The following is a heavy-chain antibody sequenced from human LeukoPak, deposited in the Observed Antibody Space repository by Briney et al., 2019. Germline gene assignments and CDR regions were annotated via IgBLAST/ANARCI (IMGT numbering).Heavy chain of an antibody. CDR1: GYRFTSFW. CDR2: IYPGDSST. V-gene: IGHV5-51*01. Sequence: GESLKISCKSFGYRFTSFWIGWVRQMPGEGLKWMGIIYPGDSSTRYSPSFQGQVTISADKSISTAYLQWSSLKASDTAIYYCARLTAAHDAFDIWGQGTLVTVSS. CDR3: ARLTAAHDAFDI. D-gene: IGHD6-13*01. J-gene: IGHJ3*02.